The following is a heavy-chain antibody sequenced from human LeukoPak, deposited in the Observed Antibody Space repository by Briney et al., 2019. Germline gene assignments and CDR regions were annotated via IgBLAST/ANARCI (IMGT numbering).Heavy chain of an antibody. CDR2: IIPIFGTA. D-gene: IGHD2-15*01. V-gene: IGHV1-69*05. Sequence: SVKVSCKASGGTFSSYAISWVRQAPGQGLEWMGGIIPIFGTANYAQKFQGRVTITTDESTSTAYMELSSLRSEDTAVYYCARTPATPRNWFDPWGQGTLVTVSS. CDR3: ARTPATPRNWFDP. CDR1: GGTFSSYA. J-gene: IGHJ5*02.